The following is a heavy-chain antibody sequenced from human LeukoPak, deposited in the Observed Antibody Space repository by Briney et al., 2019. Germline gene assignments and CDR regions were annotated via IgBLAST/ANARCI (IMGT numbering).Heavy chain of an antibody. D-gene: IGHD2-15*01. J-gene: IGHJ5*02. V-gene: IGHV1-18*01. CDR2: ISAYNGNT. CDR1: GYTSTSYG. CDR3: ARVNGCSGGSCGWFDP. Sequence: ASVKVSCKASGYTSTSYGISWVRQAPGHRLEWMGWISAYNGNTNYAQKLQGRVTMTTDTSTSTAYMELRSLRSDDTAVYYCARVNGCSGGSCGWFDPWGQGTLVTVSS.